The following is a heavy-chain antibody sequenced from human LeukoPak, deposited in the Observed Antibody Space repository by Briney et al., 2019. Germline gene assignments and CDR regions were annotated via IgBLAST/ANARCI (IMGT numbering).Heavy chain of an antibody. V-gene: IGHV3-72*01. Sequence: GGSLRLSCAASGFTFSDHFMDWLRQAPGKGLEWVGRTRSKIKSHATGYAASVKGRFTISRDDFKNSVYLQMESLKTEDTAVYYCASGNCVGDCYCDFWGQGTLVTVSS. CDR3: ASGNCVGDCYCDF. CDR2: TRSKIKSHAT. J-gene: IGHJ4*02. CDR1: GFTFSDHF. D-gene: IGHD2-21*02.